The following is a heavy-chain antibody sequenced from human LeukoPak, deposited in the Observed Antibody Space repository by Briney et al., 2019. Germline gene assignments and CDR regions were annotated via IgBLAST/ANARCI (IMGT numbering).Heavy chain of an antibody. CDR1: GSTLTELS. CDR3: ATKGIAARPYYYYGMDV. Sequence: GASVNVSCKVSGSTLTELSMHWVRQAPGKGLEWMGGFDPEDGETIYAQKFQGRITMTEDTSTDTAYMELSSLRSEDTAVYYCATKGIAARPYYYYGMDVWGQGTTVTVSS. CDR2: FDPEDGET. V-gene: IGHV1-24*01. D-gene: IGHD6-6*01. J-gene: IGHJ6*02.